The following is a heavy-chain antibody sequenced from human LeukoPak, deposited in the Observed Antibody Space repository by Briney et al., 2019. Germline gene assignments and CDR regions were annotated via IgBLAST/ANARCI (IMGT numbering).Heavy chain of an antibody. CDR1: AFTFSTYA. V-gene: IGHV3-23*01. CDR2: ISSSGGNT. CDR3: AKDRGPTTVTTVDY. Sequence: HPGGSLRLSCAASAFTFSTYAMSWVSQAPGKGLEWVSIISSSGGNTYYEDSVKDRFTISRDNSKNTLYLQMISLQADDTAVYYWAKDRGPTTVTTVDYWGQGTLVTVSS. J-gene: IGHJ4*02. D-gene: IGHD4-17*01.